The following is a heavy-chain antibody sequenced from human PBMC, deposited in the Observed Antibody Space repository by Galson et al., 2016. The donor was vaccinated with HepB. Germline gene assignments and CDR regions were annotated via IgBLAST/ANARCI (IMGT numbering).Heavy chain of an antibody. Sequence: SVKVSCKASGYSFSTNGIAWVRQAPGQGLEWVGWISAYSGNTKYAEKFQDRVILTAETSTTTAYMELRSLTPDDTALYYCARAGGEWEPIDFWGQGTLVSVSA. J-gene: IGHJ4*02. D-gene: IGHD1-26*01. CDR1: GYSFSTNG. CDR2: ISAYSGNT. V-gene: IGHV1-18*01. CDR3: ARAGGEWEPIDF.